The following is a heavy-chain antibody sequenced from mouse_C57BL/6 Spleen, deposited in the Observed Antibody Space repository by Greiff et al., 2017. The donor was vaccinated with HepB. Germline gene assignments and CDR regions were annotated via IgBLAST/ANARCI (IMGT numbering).Heavy chain of an antibody. Sequence: QVQLQQPGAELVKPGASVKLSCKASGYTFTSYWMHWVKQRPGQGLEWIGMIHPNSGSTNYNEKFKSKATLTVDKSSSTAYMQLSSLTSEDSAVYYCARSYDYDTLAYWGQGTLVTVSA. D-gene: IGHD2-4*01. CDR3: ARSYDYDTLAY. J-gene: IGHJ3*01. V-gene: IGHV1-64*01. CDR1: GYTFTSYW. CDR2: IHPNSGST.